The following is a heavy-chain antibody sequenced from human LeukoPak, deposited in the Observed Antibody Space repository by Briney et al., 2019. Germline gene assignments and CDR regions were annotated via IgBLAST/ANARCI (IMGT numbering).Heavy chain of an antibody. D-gene: IGHD3-22*01. CDR1: GFTFSYYY. V-gene: IGHV3-11*01. J-gene: IGHJ4*02. Sequence: GGSLRLSCAASGFTFSYYYVSWIRQAPGKGVEWISYITSSGSAIYYADSVKGRFTISRDNARNSLYLQMNNLRAEDTAVYYCARDYVSTGFTFDYWGQGTLVTVSS. CDR2: ITSSGSAI. CDR3: ARDYVSTGFTFDY.